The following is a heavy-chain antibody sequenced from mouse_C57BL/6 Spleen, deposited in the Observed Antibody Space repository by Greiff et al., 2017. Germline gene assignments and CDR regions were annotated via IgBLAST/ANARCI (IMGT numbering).Heavy chain of an antibody. CDR1: GYTFTSYW. V-gene: IGHV1-55*01. Sequence: QVQLQQPGAELVKPGASVKMSCKASGYTFTSYWITWVKQRPGQGLEWIGDIYPGSGSTNYNEKFKRKATLTVDTSSSTAYMQLSSLTSEDSAVYYCARRGVYSPAMDYWGQGTSVTVSS. CDR3: ARRGVYSPAMDY. D-gene: IGHD2-12*01. J-gene: IGHJ4*01. CDR2: IYPGSGST.